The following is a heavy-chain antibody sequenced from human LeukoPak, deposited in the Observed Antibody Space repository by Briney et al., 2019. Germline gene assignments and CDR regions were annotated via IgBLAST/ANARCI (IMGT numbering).Heavy chain of an antibody. CDR2: INPSGGST. V-gene: IGHV1-46*01. Sequence: ASVKVSCEASGYTLTSYYMHWVRQAPGQGLEWMGIINPSGGSTSSAQRFQGRVTMTRDTSTSTVYMELSSLRSEDTAVYYCAREGLYYYDSSGRPHYYFDYWGQGTLVTVSS. CDR1: GYTLTSYY. D-gene: IGHD3-22*01. J-gene: IGHJ4*02. CDR3: AREGLYYYDSSGRPHYYFDY.